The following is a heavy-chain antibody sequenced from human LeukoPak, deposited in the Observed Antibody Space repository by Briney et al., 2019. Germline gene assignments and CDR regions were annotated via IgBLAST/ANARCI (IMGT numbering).Heavy chain of an antibody. J-gene: IGHJ4*02. CDR3: ARGGSRSYTSSTLDY. Sequence: SETLSLTCTVSGGSISSYYWSWIRQPPGKGLEWIGYGSYSGSSNYNPSLKSRVTISIDTSKNRFSLKVSSVIAADTAMYYCARGGSRSYTSSTLDYWGQGTLVTVSS. D-gene: IGHD6-6*01. CDR1: GGSISSYY. CDR2: GSYSGSS. V-gene: IGHV4-59*12.